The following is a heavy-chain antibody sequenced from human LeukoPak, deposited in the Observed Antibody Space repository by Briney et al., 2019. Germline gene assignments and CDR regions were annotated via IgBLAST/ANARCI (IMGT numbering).Heavy chain of an antibody. Sequence: SETLSLTCTVSGGSISSSSYYWGWIRQPPGKGLEWIGSICYSGSTYYNPSLKSRVTISVDTSKNQFSLKLSSVTAADTAVYYCATIRYSSGWYLIDYWGQGTLVAVSS. CDR1: GGSISSSSYY. D-gene: IGHD6-19*01. V-gene: IGHV4-39*01. CDR3: ATIRYSSGWYLIDY. J-gene: IGHJ4*02. CDR2: ICYSGST.